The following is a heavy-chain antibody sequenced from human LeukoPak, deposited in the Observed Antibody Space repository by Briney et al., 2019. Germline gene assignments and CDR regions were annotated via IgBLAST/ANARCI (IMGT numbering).Heavy chain of an antibody. Sequence: SQTLSLTCAISGDSVSSNSTAWNWIRQSPSRGLEWLGRTYYRSKWYNDYAVSVKSRITINPDTSKNQFSLQLSSVTAADTAVYYCSRAGYISGWFSDAFDIWGQGAMVTVSS. CDR2: TYYRSKWYN. CDR1: GDSVSSNSTA. J-gene: IGHJ3*02. V-gene: IGHV6-1*01. CDR3: SRAGYISGWFSDAFDI. D-gene: IGHD6-19*01.